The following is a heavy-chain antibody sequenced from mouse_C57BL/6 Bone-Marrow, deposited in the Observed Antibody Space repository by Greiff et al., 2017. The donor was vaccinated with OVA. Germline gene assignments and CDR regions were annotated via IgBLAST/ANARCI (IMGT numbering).Heavy chain of an antibody. J-gene: IGHJ3*01. D-gene: IGHD1-1*01. Sequence: VQLQQSGAELARPGASVKLSCKASGYTFTSYGISWVKQRTGQGLEWIGEISPRSGNTYFNEKFKGKATLTADKSSSPASMELRSLTSEDSAVYFCARKPLYYGSSPWFAYWGQGTLVTVSA. CDR1: GYTFTSYG. CDR2: ISPRSGNT. V-gene: IGHV1-81*01. CDR3: ARKPLYYGSSPWFAY.